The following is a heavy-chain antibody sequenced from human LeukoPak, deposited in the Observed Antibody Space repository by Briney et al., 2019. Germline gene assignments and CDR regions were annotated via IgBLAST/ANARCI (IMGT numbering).Heavy chain of an antibody. V-gene: IGHV3-15*04. Sequence: GSLRLSCAASGFTFNYAWMSWVRQVPGRGLEWVGQTVSEIDGGTTDYAAPVKGRFTISRDDSKSTLYLQMNSLKIEDTAVYYCTTDEDWNYARKDVWGQGATVIVSS. CDR3: TTDEDWNYARKDV. CDR1: GFTFNYAW. CDR2: TVSEIDGGTT. D-gene: IGHD1-7*01. J-gene: IGHJ6*02.